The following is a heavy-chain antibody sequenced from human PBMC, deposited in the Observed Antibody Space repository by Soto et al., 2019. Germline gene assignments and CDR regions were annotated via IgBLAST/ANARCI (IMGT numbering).Heavy chain of an antibody. V-gene: IGHV3-23*01. Sequence: SGGSLRLSCAASGFTFSSYAMSWVRQAPGKGLEWVSSISGSGGGTYYADSVKGRFTFSRDNSKNTLYPQMNSLRAEDTAVYYCAKFGMATTKRSPPYYIDYWGQGALVTVSS. CDR3: AKFGMATTKRSPPYYIDY. J-gene: IGHJ4*02. D-gene: IGHD1-1*01. CDR1: GFTFSSYA. CDR2: ISGSGGGT.